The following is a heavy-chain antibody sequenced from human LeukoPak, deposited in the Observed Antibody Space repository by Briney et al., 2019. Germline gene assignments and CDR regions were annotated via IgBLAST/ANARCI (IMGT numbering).Heavy chain of an antibody. J-gene: IGHJ4*02. CDR1: GGTFSSYA. CDR2: INPNSGGT. CDR3: AREADYVDY. V-gene: IGHV1-2*02. Sequence: WASVKVSCKASGGTFSSYAISWVRQAPGQGLEWMGWINPNSGGTNYAQKFQGRVTMTRDTSISTAYMELSRLRSDDTAVYYCAREADYVDYWGQGTLVTVSS.